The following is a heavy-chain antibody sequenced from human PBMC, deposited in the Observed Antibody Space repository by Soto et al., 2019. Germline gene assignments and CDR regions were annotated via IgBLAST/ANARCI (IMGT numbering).Heavy chain of an antibody. Sequence: GASVKVSCKASGYTFANYAIHWVRQAPGQRLEWMGWIHAGNGNTIYSEKFQGRVTIARDTSANTAYMELSSLGSEDTTVYYCARSPRSGGNYYYAMDVWGQGTTVTVSS. CDR1: GYTFANYA. CDR2: IHAGNGNT. CDR3: ARSPRSGGNYYYAMDV. D-gene: IGHD3-3*01. V-gene: IGHV1-3*01. J-gene: IGHJ6*02.